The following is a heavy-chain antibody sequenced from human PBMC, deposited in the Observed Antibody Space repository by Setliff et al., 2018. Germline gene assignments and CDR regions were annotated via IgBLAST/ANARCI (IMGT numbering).Heavy chain of an antibody. CDR1: GYPFVGYF. Sequence: ASVKVSCKTSGYPFVGYFIYWMRRAPGQGLEWVGWIDPKSGRTKYAVKFQGRVTMTRDTSSSTAYMEVRSLRSDDTAVYYCARVLFGDLFSWFDPWGQGTLVTVSS. CDR3: ARVLFGDLFSWFDP. D-gene: IGHD3-10*02. CDR2: IDPKSGRT. V-gene: IGHV1-2*02. J-gene: IGHJ5*02.